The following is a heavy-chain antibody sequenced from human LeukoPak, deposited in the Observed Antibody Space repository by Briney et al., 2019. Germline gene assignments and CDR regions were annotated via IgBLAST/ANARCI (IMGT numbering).Heavy chain of an antibody. CDR2: ISTSGSTI. Sequence: GGSLRLSCAASRFIFSSYEVNWVRQAPGKGLEWVSYISTSGSTIYYADSVRGRFTISRDNAKNSLYLQMNSLRAEDTGVYYCARRMLGIGYYYGMDVWGQGTTVTVSS. J-gene: IGHJ6*02. CDR1: RFIFSSYE. D-gene: IGHD1-26*01. V-gene: IGHV3-48*03. CDR3: ARRMLGIGYYYGMDV.